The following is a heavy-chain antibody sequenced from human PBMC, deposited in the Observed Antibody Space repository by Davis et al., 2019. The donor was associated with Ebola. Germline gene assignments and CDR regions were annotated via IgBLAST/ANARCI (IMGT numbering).Heavy chain of an antibody. D-gene: IGHD5-12*01. Sequence: GESLKISCAASGFTFSSYWMSWVRQAPGKGLEWVANIKQDGSEKYYVDSVKGRFTISRDNAKNSLYLQMNSLRAEDTAVYYCARWEWLRRAFDIWGQGTMDTVSS. V-gene: IGHV3-7*01. CDR1: GFTFSSYW. CDR2: IKQDGSEK. J-gene: IGHJ3*02. CDR3: ARWEWLRRAFDI.